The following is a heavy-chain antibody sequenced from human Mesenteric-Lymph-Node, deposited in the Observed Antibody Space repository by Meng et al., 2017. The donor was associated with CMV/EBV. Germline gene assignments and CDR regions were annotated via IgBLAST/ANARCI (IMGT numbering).Heavy chain of an antibody. D-gene: IGHD3-22*01. V-gene: IGHV3-48*04. CDR3: ARDPQYYYDDSGYYAY. Sequence: GESLKISCAASGFTFSRYAMIWVRQAPGKGLEWVSYISSSGSTIYYADSVKGRFTISRDNAKNSLYLQMSSLRAEDTAVYYCARDPQYYYDDSGYYAYWGQGTLVTVSS. CDR2: ISSSGSTI. J-gene: IGHJ4*02. CDR1: GFTFSRYA.